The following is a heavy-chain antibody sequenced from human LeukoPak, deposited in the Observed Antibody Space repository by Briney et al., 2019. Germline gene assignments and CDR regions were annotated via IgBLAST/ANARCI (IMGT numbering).Heavy chain of an antibody. J-gene: IGHJ4*02. CDR3: ARDLEIVGATTSY. Sequence: ASVKVSCKASGGTFSSYAISWVRQAPGQGLEWMGGIIPIFGTANYAQKFQGRVTITADESTSTAYMELSSLRSEDTAVYYCARDLEIVGATTSYWGQGTLVTVSS. CDR1: GGTFSSYA. V-gene: IGHV1-69*01. CDR2: IIPIFGTA. D-gene: IGHD1-26*01.